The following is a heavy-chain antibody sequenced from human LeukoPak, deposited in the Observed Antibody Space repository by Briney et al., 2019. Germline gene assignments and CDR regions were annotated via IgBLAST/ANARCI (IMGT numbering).Heavy chain of an antibody. CDR3: ARLPGIVGAPTYWFDP. V-gene: IGHV3-30*02. D-gene: IGHD1-26*01. CDR2: IRYDGNNK. CDR1: GFTFSSSG. J-gene: IGHJ5*02. Sequence: GGSLRLSCAASGFTFSSSGMHWVRQAPGKGLEWVAFIRYDGNNKYYADSVKGRFTISRDNSKNTLYLQMNSLTAEDTAVYYCARLPGIVGAPTYWFDPWGQGTRVTVSS.